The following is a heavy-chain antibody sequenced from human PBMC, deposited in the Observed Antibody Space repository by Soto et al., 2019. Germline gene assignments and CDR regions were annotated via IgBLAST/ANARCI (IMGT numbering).Heavy chain of an antibody. CDR1: GVTFSSET. V-gene: IGHV1-69*01. CDR3: ATELGENPASPFDA. Sequence: QVQLVQSGADVKKPGSSVKVSCQASGVTFSSETLGWVRQAPGQGLEWVGGGIPLFGTASYAQKFQGRVTMTADESTSTVYMELSSLRSDDTAVYFCATELGENPASPFDAWGQGTLVTVSS. J-gene: IGHJ4*02. D-gene: IGHD3-10*01. CDR2: GIPLFGTA.